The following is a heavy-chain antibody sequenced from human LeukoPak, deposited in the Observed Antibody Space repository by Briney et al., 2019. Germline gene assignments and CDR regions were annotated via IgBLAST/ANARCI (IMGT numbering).Heavy chain of an antibody. Sequence: GGSLRASCAASGFTVTSTYMNCVRPAPGKGLERVSVIYSGGRMYYADSVKGRFIISRDNSKTTLYLQMNSLRAEDTAVYYCARGDRAASGYDYWGQGTLVTVSS. CDR3: ARGDRAASGYDY. CDR2: IYSGGRM. CDR1: GFTVTSTY. J-gene: IGHJ4*02. V-gene: IGHV3-66*01. D-gene: IGHD3-22*01.